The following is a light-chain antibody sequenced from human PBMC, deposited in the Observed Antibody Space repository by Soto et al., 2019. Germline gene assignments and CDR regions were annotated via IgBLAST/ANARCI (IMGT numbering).Light chain of an antibody. CDR1: QTISSW. V-gene: IGKV1-5*03. Sequence: DIQMTQSPSTLSGSVGDRVTITYRASQTISSWLAWYQQKPGKAPKILIYKASTLKSGVPSRFSGSGSGTEFTLTISSLQPDDFATYYCQHYNSYSEAFGQGTKVELK. CDR2: KAS. CDR3: QHYNSYSEA. J-gene: IGKJ1*01.